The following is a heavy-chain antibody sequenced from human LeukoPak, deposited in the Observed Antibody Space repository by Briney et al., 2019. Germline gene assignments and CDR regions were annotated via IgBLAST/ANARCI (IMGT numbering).Heavy chain of an antibody. D-gene: IGHD3-16*01. CDR1: GDSVSSNSVA. V-gene: IGHV6-1*01. J-gene: IGHJ4*02. CDR3: TRDRGEIDY. CDR2: TYFRSTLYK. Sequence: SQTLSLTCAISGDSVSSNSVAWNWIRQSPSRGLEWLGRTYFRSTLYKDYAVSLKGRISIKPDTTKNKVSLQLNSVTPEDTAVYYCTRDRGEIDYWGQGTLVTVSS.